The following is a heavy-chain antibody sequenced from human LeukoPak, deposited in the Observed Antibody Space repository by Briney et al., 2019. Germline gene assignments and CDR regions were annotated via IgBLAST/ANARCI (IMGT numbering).Heavy chain of an antibody. CDR3: AKDGGGSPHYYYYYGMDV. V-gene: IGHV3-9*01. D-gene: IGHD1-26*01. CDR1: GFTLDDYA. Sequence: PGGSLRLSCAASGFTLDDYAMHWVRHAPGKGLEWVSGISWNSGSIGYADSVKGRFTISRDNAKNSLYLQMNSLRAEDTALYYCAKDGGGSPHYYYYYGMDVRGQGTTVTVSS. J-gene: IGHJ6*02. CDR2: ISWNSGSI.